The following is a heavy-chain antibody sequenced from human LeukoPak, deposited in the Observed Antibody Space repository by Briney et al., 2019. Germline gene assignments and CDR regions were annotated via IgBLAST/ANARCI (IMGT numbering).Heavy chain of an antibody. D-gene: IGHD4-17*01. J-gene: IGHJ4*02. CDR2: IYYTGST. CDR1: GGSISSSSYW. Sequence: PSETLSLTCTVSGGSISSSSYWWGWIRQPPGKGLEWIGSIYYTGSTYYNPSLKSRVTISVDTSKNQCSLKVSSVTAADTAVYYCARGLPHYGDFDYWGQGTLVTVSS. V-gene: IGHV4-39*07. CDR3: ARGLPHYGDFDY.